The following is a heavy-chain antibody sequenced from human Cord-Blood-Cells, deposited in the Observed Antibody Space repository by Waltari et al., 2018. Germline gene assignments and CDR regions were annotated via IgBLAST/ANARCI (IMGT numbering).Heavy chain of an antibody. J-gene: IGHJ3*02. CDR3: ARGVRLAGAFDI. CDR1: GGPIRRGVYS. V-gene: IGHV4-30-4*01. CDR2: IYYSGST. D-gene: IGHD3-10*01. Sequence: QVHLQESGPGLVKPSQTLSLTCPVPGGPIRRGVYSWGWIRQPPGKGLEWIGYIYYSGSTYYNPSLKSRVTISVDTSKNQFSLKLSSVTAADTAVYYCARGVRLAGAFDIWGQGTMVTVSS.